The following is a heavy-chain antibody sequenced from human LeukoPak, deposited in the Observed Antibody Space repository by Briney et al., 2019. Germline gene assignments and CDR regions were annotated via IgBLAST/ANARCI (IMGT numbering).Heavy chain of an antibody. J-gene: IGHJ6*02. Sequence: GGSLRLSCAASGFTFSSYAMSWVRQAPGKGLEWVSAISGSGGSTYYADSVKGRFTISRDNAKNSLYLQMNSLRAEDTAVYYCARERVGYYDFWSGYYYYYGMDVWGQGTTVTVSS. CDR1: GFTFSSYA. CDR3: ARERVGYYDFWSGYYYYYGMDV. D-gene: IGHD3-3*01. CDR2: ISGSGGST. V-gene: IGHV3-23*01.